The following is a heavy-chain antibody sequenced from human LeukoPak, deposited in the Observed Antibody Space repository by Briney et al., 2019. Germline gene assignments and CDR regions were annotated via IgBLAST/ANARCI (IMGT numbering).Heavy chain of an antibody. CDR1: GSTFSSYA. V-gene: IGHV3-23*01. CDR3: AKAGPIGYCSSTSCYEGGTFDY. CDR2: ISGSGGST. Sequence: PGGSLRLSCAASGSTFSSYAMSWVRQAPGKGLEWVSAISGSGGSTYYADSVKGRFTISRDNSKNTLYLQMNSLRAEDTAVYYCAKAGPIGYCSSTSCYEGGTFDYWGQGTLVTVSS. D-gene: IGHD2-2*01. J-gene: IGHJ4*02.